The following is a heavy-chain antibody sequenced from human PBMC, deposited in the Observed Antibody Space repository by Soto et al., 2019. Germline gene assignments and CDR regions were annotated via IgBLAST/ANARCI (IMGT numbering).Heavy chain of an antibody. Sequence: ASVKVSCKASGGSFGKSAINWVRQTPGQGLEWLGGFIPVYRTLNYAQKFQGRVTITADESTGTAYMTLSSLASDDTAVYYCATGVIWIGYFTVDYWGQGNRVTVSS. CDR3: ATGVIWIGYFTVDY. V-gene: IGHV1-69*13. CDR1: GGSFGKSA. D-gene: IGHD3-3*01. CDR2: FIPVYRTL. J-gene: IGHJ4*02.